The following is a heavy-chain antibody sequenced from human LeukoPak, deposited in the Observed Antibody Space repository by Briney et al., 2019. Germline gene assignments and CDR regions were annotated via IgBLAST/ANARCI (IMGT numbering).Heavy chain of an antibody. CDR2: ISYSGST. V-gene: IGHV4-39*01. CDR1: GGSISSRPYY. CDR3: ARGSESTEFDY. J-gene: IGHJ4*02. D-gene: IGHD1-14*01. Sequence: SETLSLTCTVSGGSISSRPYYWGWVRQPPGKGLEWIGSISYSGSTYYNPSLKSRVTISVDTSKNQFSLKLSSVTAADTAVYYCARGSESTEFDYWGRGTLVTVSS.